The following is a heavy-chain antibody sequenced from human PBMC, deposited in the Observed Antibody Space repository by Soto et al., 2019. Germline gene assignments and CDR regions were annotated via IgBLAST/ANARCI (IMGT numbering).Heavy chain of an antibody. CDR1: GFTFRNYA. D-gene: IGHD2-21*01. Sequence: EVQVLESGGNLVQPGESLRLSCAASGFTFRNYAMTWVRQAPGKGLEWVSVISPNGDTTYYADSVKGRFTISRDNSKNTLYLQMNSLRAADTALYYCAQTQSELLHWGQGTLVTVSS. CDR3: AQTQSELLH. V-gene: IGHV3-23*01. J-gene: IGHJ4*02. CDR2: ISPNGDTT.